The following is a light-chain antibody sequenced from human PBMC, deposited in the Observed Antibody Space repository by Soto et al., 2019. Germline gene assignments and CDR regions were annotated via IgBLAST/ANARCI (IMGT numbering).Light chain of an antibody. CDR2: DAS. CDR3: QQRSNWPLT. CDR1: QSVSTY. V-gene: IGKV3-11*01. Sequence: ETVLTQSPATLSLSPGESATLSCRASQSVSTYLAWYQQKPGQAPRLLIYDASNRVTGIPARFSGSGSGTDFTLTISSLEPEDFAVYYCQQRSNWPLTFGGGTKVDIK. J-gene: IGKJ4*01.